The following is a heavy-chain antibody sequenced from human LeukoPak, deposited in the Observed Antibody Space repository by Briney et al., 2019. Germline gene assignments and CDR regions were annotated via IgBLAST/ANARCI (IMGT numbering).Heavy chain of an antibody. CDR2: IYYSGSM. CDR1: GGSTSSDH. CDR3: VVLLAGGGGRGY. V-gene: IGHV4-59*01. J-gene: IGHJ4*02. D-gene: IGHD1-26*01. Sequence: PSETLSLTCTVSGGSTSSDHWSWSRQPPGKGLEWIGHIYYSGSMKYNPTLKSRVTISLDTSSNQFSLRLTTVTTADTAVYYCVVLLAGGGGRGYWGQGTLVTVSS.